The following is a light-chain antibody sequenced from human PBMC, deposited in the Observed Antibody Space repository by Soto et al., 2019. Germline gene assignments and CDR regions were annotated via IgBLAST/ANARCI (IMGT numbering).Light chain of an antibody. J-gene: IGKJ4*01. V-gene: IGKV3-15*01. CDR2: GAS. CDR3: QQYNNWPALT. CDR1: QGISSN. Sequence: EIVMTQSPATLSVSPGERATLSCRASQGISSNLAWYQQRPGQAPRLLIYGASTRATGISARFSGSGSGTEFTLTISSLQSEDFAVYYCQQYNNWPALTFGGGTKVEIK.